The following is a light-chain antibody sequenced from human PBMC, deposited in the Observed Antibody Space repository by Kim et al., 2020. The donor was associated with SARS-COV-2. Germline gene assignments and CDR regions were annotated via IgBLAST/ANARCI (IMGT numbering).Light chain of an antibody. V-gene: IGLV1-40*01. CDR3: QSYDSSLSGSGV. CDR2: GNS. Sequence: VTISCTGTSSNIGAGYDVPWYQQLPGTAPKLLIYGNSNRPSGVPDRFSGSKSGTSASLAITGLQAEDEADYYCQSYDSSLSGSGVFGTGTKVTVL. J-gene: IGLJ1*01. CDR1: SSNIGAGYD.